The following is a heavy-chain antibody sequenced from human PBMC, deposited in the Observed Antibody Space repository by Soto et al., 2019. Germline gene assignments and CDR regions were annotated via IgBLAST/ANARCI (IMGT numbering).Heavy chain of an antibody. CDR3: APRPGGGGH. CDR1: GFTVSNNY. Sequence: EVQLVESGGGLIQPGGSLRLSCAVSGFTVSNNYMSWVRQAPGKGLEGVSVIYSGGYTAYGDSVKGRFTISRDNSKNTPYLQMNGRGSDAAAVFYGAPRPGGGGHWGQGTLVTVSS. V-gene: IGHV3-53*01. J-gene: IGHJ4*02. D-gene: IGHD3-10*01. CDR2: IYSGGYT.